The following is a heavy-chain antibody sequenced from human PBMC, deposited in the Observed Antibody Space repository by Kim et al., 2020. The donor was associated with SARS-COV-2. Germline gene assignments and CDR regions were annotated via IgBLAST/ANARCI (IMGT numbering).Heavy chain of an antibody. J-gene: IGHJ4*02. CDR2: IWYDGSNK. V-gene: IGHV3-33*01. D-gene: IGHD2-2*01. Sequence: GGSLRLSCAASGFTFSSYGMHWVRQAPGKGLEWVAVIWYDGSNKYYADSVKGRFTISRDNSKNTLYLQMNSLRAEDTAVYYCARVHCSSTSCRHRTYFDYWGQGTLVTVSS. CDR3: ARVHCSSTSCRHRTYFDY. CDR1: GFTFSSYG.